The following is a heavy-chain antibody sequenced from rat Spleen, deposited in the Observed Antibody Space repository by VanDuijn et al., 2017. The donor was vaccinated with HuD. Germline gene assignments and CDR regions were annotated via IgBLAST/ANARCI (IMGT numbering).Heavy chain of an antibody. Sequence: EVQVLESGGGLVQPGNSLKLSCATSGFTFSTAWMYWYRQFPEKRLEWVARIKAKSNNYATDYTESVKGRFTISREYSKSSIYLQMNNLKEEDTAIYYCAWPYYSAPFDYWGQGVMVTVSS. D-gene: IGHD1-1*01. CDR2: IKAKSNNYAT. J-gene: IGHJ2*01. CDR1: GFTFSTAW. V-gene: IGHV6-6*01. CDR3: AWPYYSAPFDY.